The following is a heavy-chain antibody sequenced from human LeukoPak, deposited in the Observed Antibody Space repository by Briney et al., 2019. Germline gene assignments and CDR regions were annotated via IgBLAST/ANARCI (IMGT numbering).Heavy chain of an antibody. Sequence: PGGSLRLSCAASGFTFSSYSMNWARQAPGKGLEWVSSISSSSSYIYYADSVKGRFTISRDNAKNSLYLQMNSLRAEDTAVYYCAREGNLGNFDYWGQGTLVTVSS. J-gene: IGHJ4*02. CDR1: GFTFSSYS. D-gene: IGHD7-27*01. CDR2: ISSSSSYI. V-gene: IGHV3-21*01. CDR3: AREGNLGNFDY.